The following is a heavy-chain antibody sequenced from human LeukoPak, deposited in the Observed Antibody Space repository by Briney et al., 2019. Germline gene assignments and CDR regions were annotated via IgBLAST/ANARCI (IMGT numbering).Heavy chain of an antibody. J-gene: IGHJ2*01. CDR3: GXXXXXXXXXXXXXXXXXXXXXXXXXXXX. CDR2: IYPGDSDT. Sequence: GXSFTXXWIGWVRQMPGKGVEWMGIIYPGDSDTRXSPSFKGQVTISADKSISTAYLQWSSLKASDTAMYYWGXXXXXXXXXXXXXXXXXXXXXXXXXXXXWGRXXXXTVSS. CDR1: GXSFTXXW. V-gene: IGHV5-51*01.